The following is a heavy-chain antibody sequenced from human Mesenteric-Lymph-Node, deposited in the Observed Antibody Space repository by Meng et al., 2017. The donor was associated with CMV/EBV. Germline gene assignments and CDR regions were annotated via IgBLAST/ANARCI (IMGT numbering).Heavy chain of an antibody. V-gene: IGHV4-59*01. CDR3: AKDRPDWNQAFDP. CDR2: ISHSGST. Sequence: CPVSGASLPTYSWNWIRQPPGKGLGWIGYISHSGSTNYNASLKSRVTMSVDTSKNQFFLKLSSVTAADTAVYYCAKDRPDWNQAFDPWGQGTLVTVSS. CDR1: GASLPTYS. D-gene: IGHD1-14*01. J-gene: IGHJ5*02.